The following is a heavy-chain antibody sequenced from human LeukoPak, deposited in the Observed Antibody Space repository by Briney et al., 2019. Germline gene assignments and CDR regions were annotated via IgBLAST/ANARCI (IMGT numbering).Heavy chain of an antibody. J-gene: IGHJ4*02. Sequence: GGSLRLSCAASGITFSSYAMSWVRQAPGKGLEWVSAISGSGGSTYYAASVKGRFTISRDNSKNTLYLQMNSLRAEDTAVYYCAKDVAAAPYYFDYWGQGTLVTVSS. CDR3: AKDVAAAPYYFDY. CDR1: GITFSSYA. D-gene: IGHD6-13*01. CDR2: ISGSGGST. V-gene: IGHV3-23*01.